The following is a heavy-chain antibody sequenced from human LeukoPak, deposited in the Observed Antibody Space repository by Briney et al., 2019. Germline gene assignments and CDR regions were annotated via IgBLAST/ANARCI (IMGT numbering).Heavy chain of an antibody. CDR1: GYTFTSYD. CDR2: IIPIFGTA. V-gene: IGHV1-69*13. CDR3: ATYDILTGYYLGYFDY. D-gene: IGHD3-9*01. J-gene: IGHJ4*02. Sequence: SVKVSCKASGYTFTSYDINWVRQAPGQGLEWMGGIIPIFGTANYAQKFQGRVTITADESTSTAYMELSSLRSEDTAVYYCATYDILTGYYLGYFDYWGQGTLVTVSS.